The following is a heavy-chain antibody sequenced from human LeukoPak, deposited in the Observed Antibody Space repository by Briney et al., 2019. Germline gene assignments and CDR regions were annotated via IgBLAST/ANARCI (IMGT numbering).Heavy chain of an antibody. D-gene: IGHD1-26*01. Sequence: PGGSLRLSCAASGFTFRSYWMSWVRQAPGKGLEWVANIKQDGSEKYYVDSVKGRFTISRDNAKNSLYLQMNSLRAEDTAVYYCARDEWELPLGYWGQGTLVTVSS. V-gene: IGHV3-7*01. CDR1: GFTFRSYW. CDR2: IKQDGSEK. J-gene: IGHJ4*02. CDR3: ARDEWELPLGY.